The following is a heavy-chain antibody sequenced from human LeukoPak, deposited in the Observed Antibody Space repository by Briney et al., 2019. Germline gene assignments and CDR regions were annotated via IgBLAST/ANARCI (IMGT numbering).Heavy chain of an antibody. Sequence: GGSLRLSCAASGFTFSSYAMSWVRQAPGKGLEWVANIKQDGSEKYYVDSVKGRFTISRDNAKNSLYLQMNSLRAEDTAVYYCATYTGGIWRSGPSYFAFWGQGTLVTVSS. CDR1: GFTFSSYA. CDR3: ATYTGGIWRSGPSYFAF. D-gene: IGHD2-15*01. J-gene: IGHJ4*02. CDR2: IKQDGSEK. V-gene: IGHV3-7*01.